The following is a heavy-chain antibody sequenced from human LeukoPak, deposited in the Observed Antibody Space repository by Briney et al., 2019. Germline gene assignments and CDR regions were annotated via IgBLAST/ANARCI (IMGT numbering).Heavy chain of an antibody. CDR1: GFTFSSYW. J-gene: IGHJ4*02. Sequence: GGSLRLSCAASGFTFSSYWITWVRQAPGKGLAWVANIKEDGGEKYYVDSVKGRFTISRDNAKNSVSLQMNSLRVEDTAVYYCARGPYRDGISCQSFFDYWGQGALVTVSS. D-gene: IGHD2-2*01. V-gene: IGHV3-7*01. CDR3: ARGPYRDGISCQSFFDY. CDR2: IKEDGGEK.